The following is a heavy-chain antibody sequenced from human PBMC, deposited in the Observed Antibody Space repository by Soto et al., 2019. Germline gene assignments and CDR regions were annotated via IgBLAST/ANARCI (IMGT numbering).Heavy chain of an antibody. CDR2: IYYSGST. CDR3: ARDSRYSYGLYYYYYGMDV. CDR1: GGSISSGGYY. J-gene: IGHJ6*02. Sequence: QVQLQESGPGLVKPSQTLSLTCTVSGGSISSGGYYWSWIRQHPGKGLEWIGYIYYSGSTYYNPSLQSRVTISVDTSKNQFSLKLRSVTAADTAVYYCARDSRYSYGLYYYYYGMDVWGQGTTVTVSS. V-gene: IGHV4-31*03. D-gene: IGHD5-18*01.